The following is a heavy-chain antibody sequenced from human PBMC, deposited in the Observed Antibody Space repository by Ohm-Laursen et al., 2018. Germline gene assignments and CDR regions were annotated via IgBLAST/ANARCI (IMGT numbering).Heavy chain of an antibody. V-gene: IGHV1-18*01. CDR1: GYTFISYG. Sequence: ASVKVSCKVSGYTFISYGISWVRQAPGQGLEWMGWISAYNGNTNYAQKLQGRVTMTTDTSTSTAYMELRSLRSDDTAVYYCARDKRASSGTNPLWYWGQGTLVTVSS. D-gene: IGHD6-19*01. J-gene: IGHJ4*02. CDR3: ARDKRASSGTNPLWY. CDR2: ISAYNGNT.